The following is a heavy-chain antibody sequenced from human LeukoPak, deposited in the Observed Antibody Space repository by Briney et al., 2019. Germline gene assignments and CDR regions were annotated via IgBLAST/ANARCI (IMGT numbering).Heavy chain of an antibody. CDR2: ISYDGSNK. V-gene: IGHV3-30-3*01. D-gene: IGHD4-17*01. CDR3: ARFGDYAAFDI. Sequence: GGSLRLSCAASGFTFSSYAMSWVRQAPGKGLEWVAVISYDGSNKYYADSVKGRFTISRDNSKNTLYLQMNSLRAGDTAVYYCARFGDYAAFDIWGQGTMVTVSS. CDR1: GFTFSSYA. J-gene: IGHJ3*02.